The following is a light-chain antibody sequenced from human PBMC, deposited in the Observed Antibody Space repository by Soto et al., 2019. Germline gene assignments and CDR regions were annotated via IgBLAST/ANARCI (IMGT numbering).Light chain of an antibody. CDR3: CSYAGGGTYV. J-gene: IGLJ1*01. Sequence: QSSLTQPASVSGSPGQSITISCTGSSSDIGSYNLVSWFQHHPGKAPKLMIYEDTKRPSGVSTRFSGSKSGTTASLTISGLQAEDDADYNCCSYAGGGTYVFGTGTKVTVL. V-gene: IGLV2-23*01. CDR1: SSDIGSYNL. CDR2: EDT.